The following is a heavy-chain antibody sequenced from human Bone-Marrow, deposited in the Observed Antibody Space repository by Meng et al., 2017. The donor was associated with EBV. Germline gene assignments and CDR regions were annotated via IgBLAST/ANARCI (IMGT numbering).Heavy chain of an antibody. J-gene: IGHJ4*02. Sequence: VQLVESGGGVDQPGRSLRLSCAASGFTFSSYAMNWVRQAPGKGLEWVSAISGSGGSTYYADSVKGRLTISRDNSKNTLYLQMNSLRAEDTAVYYCAKDDDYGSGRTYCFDYWGQGTLVTVSS. V-gene: IGHV3-23*04. CDR3: AKDDDYGSGRTYCFDY. CDR1: GFTFSSYA. CDR2: ISGSGGST. D-gene: IGHD3-10*01.